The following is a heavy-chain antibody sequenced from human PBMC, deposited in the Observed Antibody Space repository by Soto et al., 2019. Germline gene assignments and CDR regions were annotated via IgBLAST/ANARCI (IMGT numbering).Heavy chain of an antibody. D-gene: IGHD3-22*01. CDR1: GGSISSDGYS. Sequence: PSETLSLTCVVSGGSISSDGYSWSWIRQPPGQGLEWIGYIYHTGSTSYNASLKSRVTISVDTSKNQFSLKLTSVTAADTAIYYCARGPTLAVFPGAASRVIWFDHWGQGALVTVSS. CDR3: ARGPTLAVFPGAASRVIWFDH. J-gene: IGHJ5*02. V-gene: IGHV4-30-2*01. CDR2: IYHTGST.